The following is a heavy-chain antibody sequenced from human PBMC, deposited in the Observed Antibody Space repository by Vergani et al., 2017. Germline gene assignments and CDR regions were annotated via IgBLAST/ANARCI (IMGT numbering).Heavy chain of an antibody. J-gene: IGHJ3*01. CDR1: GITFWKFG. CDR3: TKGSVYYHDSAGHGYDPYTGFEL. CDR2: ISWNSGAV. D-gene: IGHD5-12*01. Sequence: EVQLVESGGGLAQPGGSLRLSCEASGITFWKFGMHWVRHGPGKGLEWVSGISWNSGAVDYADSVRGRFTISRDNAKNSLFLEMNSLRFEDTAVYFCTKGSVYYHDSAGHGYDPYTGFELWGQGTLVTVSS. V-gene: IGHV3-9*01.